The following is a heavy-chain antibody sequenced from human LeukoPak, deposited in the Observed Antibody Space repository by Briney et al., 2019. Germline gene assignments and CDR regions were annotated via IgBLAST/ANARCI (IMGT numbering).Heavy chain of an antibody. CDR3: ARDDSSGYSQIDY. Sequence: GGSLRLSCAASGFTFGGYDMHWVRQAPGKGLEWVAIIWTDGSDKYYADSVKGRFTISRDNSKNTLYLQMNSLRAEDTAVYYCARDDSSGYSQIDYWGQGTLVTVSS. V-gene: IGHV3-33*01. J-gene: IGHJ4*02. D-gene: IGHD3-22*01. CDR2: IWTDGSDK. CDR1: GFTFGGYD.